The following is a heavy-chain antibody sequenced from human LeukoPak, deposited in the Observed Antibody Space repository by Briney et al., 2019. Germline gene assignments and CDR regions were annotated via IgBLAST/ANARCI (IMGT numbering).Heavy chain of an antibody. D-gene: IGHD7-27*01. CDR3: TRGHWGLQS. Sequence: SETLSLTCTVSGAPVTDYYWSWIRQSPGKGLEWISYIHHSGNSDYNPSLRSRVTTSLDTSKNQFSLNLIFVTAADTAVYYCTRGHWGLQSWSQGTLVTVSS. CDR2: IHHSGNS. CDR1: GAPVTDYY. V-gene: IGHV4-59*02. J-gene: IGHJ5*02.